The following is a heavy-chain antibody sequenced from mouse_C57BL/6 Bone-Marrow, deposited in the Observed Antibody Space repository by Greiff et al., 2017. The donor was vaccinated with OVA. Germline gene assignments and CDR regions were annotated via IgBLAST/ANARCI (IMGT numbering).Heavy chain of an antibody. D-gene: IGHD2-1*01. V-gene: IGHV1-55*01. Sequence: VQLQESGAELVKPGASVKMSCKASGYTFTSYWITWVKQRPGQGLEWIGDIYPGSGSTNYNEKFKSKATLTVDTSSSTAYMQLSSLTSEDSAVYYCARIGNSPINMDYWGQGTSVTVSS. CDR3: ARIGNSPINMDY. CDR1: GYTFTSYW. J-gene: IGHJ4*01. CDR2: IYPGSGST.